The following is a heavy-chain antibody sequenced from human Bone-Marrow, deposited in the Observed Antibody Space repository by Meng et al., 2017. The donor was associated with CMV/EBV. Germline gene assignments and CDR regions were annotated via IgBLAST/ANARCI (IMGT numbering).Heavy chain of an antibody. D-gene: IGHD6-19*01. CDR2: ISSSSSYI. J-gene: IGHJ6*02. CDR1: GFTFSSYS. Sequence: GGSLRLSCAASGFTFSSYSMNWVRQAPGKGLEWVSSISSSSSYIYYADSVKGRFTISRDNAKNSLYLQMNSLRAEDTAVYYCARDKKQWLVASRYYGMDVWGQGTTDTVSS. CDR3: ARDKKQWLVASRYYGMDV. V-gene: IGHV3-21*01.